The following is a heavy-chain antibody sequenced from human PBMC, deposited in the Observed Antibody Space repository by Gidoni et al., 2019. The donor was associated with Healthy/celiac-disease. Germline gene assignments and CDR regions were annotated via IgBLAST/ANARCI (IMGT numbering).Heavy chain of an antibody. J-gene: IGHJ4*02. V-gene: IGHV3-30-3*01. Sequence: QVQLVESGGGVVHPERSLRRSCAAAGFTVSSYAMAWVRQAPGKGLEWVAVISYDGSNKYSADSVQGRFTISRDNSQNTLYLQMNSLRAEDTAVYYCARDGIVLSAAGALDYWGQGTLVTVSS. CDR2: ISYDGSNK. CDR3: ARDGIVLSAAGALDY. CDR1: GFTVSSYA. D-gene: IGHD6-13*01.